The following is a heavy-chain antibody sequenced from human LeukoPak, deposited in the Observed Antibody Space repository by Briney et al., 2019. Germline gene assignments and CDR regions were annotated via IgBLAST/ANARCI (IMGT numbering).Heavy chain of an antibody. J-gene: IGHJ4*02. CDR3: ARISPTSQMNN. V-gene: IGHV4-34*01. CDR1: GGSFSGYY. Sequence: SETLSLTCAVYGGSFSGYYWSWIRQPPGKGLEWIGEINHSGSTNYNPSLKSRVTILVDTSKNQLSLKLSSVTAADTAVYFCARISPTSQMNNWGRGTLVTVSS. D-gene: IGHD1/OR15-1a*01. CDR2: INHSGST.